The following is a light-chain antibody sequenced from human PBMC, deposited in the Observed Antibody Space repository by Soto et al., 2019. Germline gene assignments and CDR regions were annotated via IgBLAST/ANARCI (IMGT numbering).Light chain of an antibody. J-gene: IGKJ1*01. CDR3: HQYGRT. CDR1: ESVSGIY. V-gene: IGKV3-20*01. Sequence: EFVLTQSPVTLSLSPGDRATLSCRASESVSGIYIAWYQQKPGQSPRLVVYGASNRAAGIPDRFSGSGSGTDFTLTISRLEPEDFAVYYCHQYGRTFGQGTKVDIK. CDR2: GAS.